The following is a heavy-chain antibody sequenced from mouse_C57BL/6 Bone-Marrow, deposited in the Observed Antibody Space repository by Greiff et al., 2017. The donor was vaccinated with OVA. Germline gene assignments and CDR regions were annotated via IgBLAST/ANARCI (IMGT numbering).Heavy chain of an antibody. J-gene: IGHJ1*03. D-gene: IGHD2-4*01. CDR3: ARWGGYDYDWYFDV. V-gene: IGHV1-76*01. CDR2: IYPGSGNT. Sequence: VQLQQSGAELVRPGASVKLSCKASGYTFTDYYINWVKQRPGQGLEWIARIYPGSGNTYYNEKFKGKATLTAEKSSSTAYMQLSSLTSEDSAVYFCARWGGYDYDWYFDVWGTGTTVTVSS. CDR1: GYTFTDYY.